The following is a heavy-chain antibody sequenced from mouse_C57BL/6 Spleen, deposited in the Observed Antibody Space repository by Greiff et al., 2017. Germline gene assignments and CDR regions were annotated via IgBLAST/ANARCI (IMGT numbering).Heavy chain of an antibody. CDR3: ARGPDYYYGSSLYAMDY. CDR2: INYDGSST. V-gene: IGHV5-16*01. Sequence: EVKLMESEGGLVQPGSSMKLSCTASGFTFSDYYMAWVRQVPEKGLEWVANINYDGSSTYYLDSLKSRFIISRDNAKNILYLQMSSLKSEDTATYYCARGPDYYYGSSLYAMDYWGQGTSVTVSS. CDR1: GFTFSDYY. D-gene: IGHD1-1*01. J-gene: IGHJ4*01.